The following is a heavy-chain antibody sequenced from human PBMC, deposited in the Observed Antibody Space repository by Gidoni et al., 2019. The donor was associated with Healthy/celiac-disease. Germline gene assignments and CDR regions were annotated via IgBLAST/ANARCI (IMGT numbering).Heavy chain of an antibody. CDR3: AADQATTSMDV. CDR2: IFVGRGNT. CDR1: GFTFTSSA. V-gene: IGHV1-58*01. D-gene: IGHD1-1*01. Sequence: QMQLVQSGPEVKTPGTSVKVSCTASGFTFTSSAVQWVRQARGQRLEWIGWIFVGRGNTNYAQKFQERVTITRDMSTSTAYMELSSLRSEDTAVYYCAADQATTSMDVWGQGTTVTVSS. J-gene: IGHJ6*02.